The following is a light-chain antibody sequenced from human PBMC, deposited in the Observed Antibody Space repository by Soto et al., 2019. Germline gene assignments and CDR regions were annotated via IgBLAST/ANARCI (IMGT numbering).Light chain of an antibody. CDR2: GNS. J-gene: IGLJ7*01. CDR1: SSNIGAGYD. V-gene: IGLV1-40*01. CDR3: QSYDSSLSGAV. Sequence: QSVLTQPPSVSGAPGQRVTISCTGSSSNIGAGYDVHWYQQLPGTAPKLLIYGNSNRPSGVPDRFSGSKSGTSASLAITGLQAEAEADYYCQSYDSSLSGAVFGGGTQLTVL.